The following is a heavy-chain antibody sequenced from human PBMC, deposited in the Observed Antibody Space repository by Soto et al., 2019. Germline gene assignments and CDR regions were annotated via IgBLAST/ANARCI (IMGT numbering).Heavy chain of an antibody. CDR3: ARVRTTRTANWFDP. J-gene: IGHJ5*02. CDR1: GGSFRGYY. Sequence: SETLSRTCAAYGGSFRGYYWRWIRQPPGKGLEWIGEINHSGSTNYNPSLKSRVTISVDTSKNQFSLKLSSVTAADTAVYYCARVRTTRTANWFDPWGQGNLVTVSS. V-gene: IGHV4-34*01. CDR2: INHSGST. D-gene: IGHD1-26*01.